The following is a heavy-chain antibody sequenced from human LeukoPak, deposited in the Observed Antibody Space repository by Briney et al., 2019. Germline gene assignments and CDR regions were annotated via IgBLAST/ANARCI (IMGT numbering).Heavy chain of an antibody. J-gene: IGHJ6*02. D-gene: IGHD6-13*01. CDR3: AKTRVIAAPGFYGMDV. CDR1: GFTFSTYW. Sequence: GGSLRLSCVGSGFTFSTYWMHWVRQAPGRGLVWVSGINTDGSTTSYADSVKGRFTISRDNAKNTLYLQMSSLRAEDTAVYYCAKTRVIAAPGFYGMDVWGQGTTVTVSS. V-gene: IGHV3-74*01. CDR2: INTDGSTT.